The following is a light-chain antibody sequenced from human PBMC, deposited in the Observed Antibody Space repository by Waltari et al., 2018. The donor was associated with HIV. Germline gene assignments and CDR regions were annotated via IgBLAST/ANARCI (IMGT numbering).Light chain of an antibody. CDR2: EGS. J-gene: IGLJ2*01. CDR3: SSYTSSKTRV. V-gene: IGLV2-14*01. CDR1: SSDVCGYNY. Sequence: QSALTQPASVSGSPGQSITISCTGTSSDVCGYNYVSWYQQHPGKAPKLMIYEGSNRPSGVSNRFSGSKSGNTASLTISGLQAEDEADYYCSSYTSSKTRVFGGGTKLTVL.